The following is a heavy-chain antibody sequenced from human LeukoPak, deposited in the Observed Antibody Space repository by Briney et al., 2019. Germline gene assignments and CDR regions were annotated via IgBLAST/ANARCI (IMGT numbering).Heavy chain of an antibody. CDR3: AAVPESYYSMYFFNY. Sequence: KPGGSLRLSCAASGFTFSSYSMNWVRQAPGKGLEWVSSISSSSSYIYYADSVKGRFTISRDNAKNSLYLQMNSLRADDTAVYYCAAVPESYYSMYFFNYWGQGTLVTVSS. V-gene: IGHV3-21*01. J-gene: IGHJ4*02. D-gene: IGHD3-10*01. CDR2: ISSSSSYI. CDR1: GFTFSSYS.